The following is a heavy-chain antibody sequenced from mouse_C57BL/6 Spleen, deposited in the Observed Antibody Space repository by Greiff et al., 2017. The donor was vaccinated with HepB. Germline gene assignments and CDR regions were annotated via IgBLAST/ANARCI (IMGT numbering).Heavy chain of an antibody. Sequence: VNVVESGAELVRPGASVTLSCKASGYTFTDYEMHWVKQTPVHGLEWIGAIDPETGGTAYNQKFKGKTILTANKSSSTAYMDLRSLTSEDSAVYYETSHHFHCYWGQGTTLTVSS. V-gene: IGHV1-15*01. CDR3: TSHHFHCY. CDR2: IDPETGGT. J-gene: IGHJ2*01. CDR1: GYTFTDYE.